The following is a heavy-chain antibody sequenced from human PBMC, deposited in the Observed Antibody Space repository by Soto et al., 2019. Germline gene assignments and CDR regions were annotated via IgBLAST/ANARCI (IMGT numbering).Heavy chain of an antibody. CDR1: GFTFTSSA. CDR3: AAVPWEMTTVTTYYYYGMDV. CDR2: FVVGSGNT. D-gene: IGHD4-4*01. J-gene: IGHJ6*02. V-gene: IGHV1-58*01. Sequence: QMQLVQSGPEVKKPGTSVKVSCKASGFTFTSSAVQWVRQARGQRLEWIGWFVVGSGNTNYAQKFQERVTITRDMSTSTAYMELSSLRSEDTAVYYCAAVPWEMTTVTTYYYYGMDVWGQGTTVTVSS.